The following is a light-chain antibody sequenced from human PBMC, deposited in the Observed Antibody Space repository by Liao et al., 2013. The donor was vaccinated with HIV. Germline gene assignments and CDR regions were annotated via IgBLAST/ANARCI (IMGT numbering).Light chain of an antibody. CDR3: QVWDSSSDHWG. V-gene: IGLV3-1*01. J-gene: IGLJ3*02. Sequence: SFELTQPPSVSVSPGQTATITCSGDRLGEKYVSWYQQKPGQSPVLILYQDTNRPSGIPERFSGSTSGNAATLTISGTQSMDEAAYYCQVWDSSSDHWGFGGGTKLTVL. CDR1: RLGEKY. CDR2: QDT.